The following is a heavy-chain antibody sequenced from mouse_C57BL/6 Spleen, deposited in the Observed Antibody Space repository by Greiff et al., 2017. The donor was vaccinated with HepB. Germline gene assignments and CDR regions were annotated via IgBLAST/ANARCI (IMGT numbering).Heavy chain of an antibody. CDR3: ARRSNYDYFDY. CDR2: IYPGDGDT. Sequence: QVQLQQSGPELVKPGASVKISCKASGYSFSSSWMNWVKQRHGKGLEWIGRIYPGDGDTNYNGKFKGKATLTADKSSSTAYMQLSSLTSEDSAVYFCARRSNYDYFDYWGQGTTLTVSS. D-gene: IGHD2-5*01. J-gene: IGHJ2*01. CDR1: GYSFSSSW. V-gene: IGHV1-82*01.